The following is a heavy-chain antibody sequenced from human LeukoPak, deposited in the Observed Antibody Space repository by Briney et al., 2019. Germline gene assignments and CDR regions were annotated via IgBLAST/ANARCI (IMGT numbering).Heavy chain of an antibody. CDR2: IIPILGIA. J-gene: IGHJ4*02. CDR3: ARNLGVLYYDFWSGYYDY. D-gene: IGHD3-3*01. Sequence: SVKVSCKASGGTFISYTISWVRQAPGQGLEWMGRIIPILGIANYAQKFQGRVTITADKSTSTAYMELSSLRSEDTAVYYCARNLGVLYYDFWSGYYDYWGQGTLVTVSS. V-gene: IGHV1-69*02. CDR1: GGTFISYT.